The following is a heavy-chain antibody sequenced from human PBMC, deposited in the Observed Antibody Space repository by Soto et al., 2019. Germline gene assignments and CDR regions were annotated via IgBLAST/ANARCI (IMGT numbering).Heavy chain of an antibody. CDR3: ARDGRHYDVDY. CDR1: GFSFSPSG. V-gene: IGHV3-33*01. J-gene: IGHJ4*02. D-gene: IGHD5-12*01. CDR2: IWNDGSST. Sequence: QVQLVESGGGVAQPGRSLRLSCAASGFSFSPSGMHWVRQAPGKGLEWVAIIWNDGSSTYYADSVKGRFTISRDNSKNTLYLQMNSLRDEDTAVYYCARDGRHYDVDYWGQGTLVTVSS.